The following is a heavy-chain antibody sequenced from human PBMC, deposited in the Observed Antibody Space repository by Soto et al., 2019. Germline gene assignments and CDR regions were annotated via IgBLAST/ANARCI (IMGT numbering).Heavy chain of an antibody. Sequence: SLRLSCAASGFTFSSYGMHWVRQAPGKGLEWVAVIWYDGSNKYYADSVKGRFTISRDNSKNTLYLQMNSLRAEDTAVYYCATPHYYDSSGYGAFDIWGQGTMVTVSS. CDR3: ATPHYYDSSGYGAFDI. V-gene: IGHV3-33*01. J-gene: IGHJ3*02. D-gene: IGHD3-22*01. CDR1: GFTFSSYG. CDR2: IWYDGSNK.